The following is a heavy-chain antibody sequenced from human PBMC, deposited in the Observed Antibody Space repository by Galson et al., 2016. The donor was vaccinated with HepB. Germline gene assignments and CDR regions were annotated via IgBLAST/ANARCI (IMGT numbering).Heavy chain of an antibody. Sequence: SLRLSCAASGFTFSSYAMHWVRQAPGKGLEWVAVISFDGSNNFYADSVKGRFTISRDNSKNTLYLQMNSLRDEDTAVYYCARDDDYVWGTYRYTRTVPQYYFDYWGQGTLVTVSS. V-gene: IGHV3-30-3*01. D-gene: IGHD3-16*02. CDR1: GFTFSSYA. J-gene: IGHJ4*02. CDR3: ARDDDYVWGTYRYTRTVPQYYFDY. CDR2: ISFDGSNN.